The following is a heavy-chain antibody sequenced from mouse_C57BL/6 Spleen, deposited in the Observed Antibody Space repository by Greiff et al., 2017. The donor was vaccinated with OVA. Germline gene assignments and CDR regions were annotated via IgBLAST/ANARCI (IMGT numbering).Heavy chain of an antibody. Sequence: QVQLKQPGTELVKPGASVKLSCKASGYTFTSYWMHWVKQRPGQGLEWIGNINPSNGGTNYNEKFKSKATLTVDKSSSTAYMQRSSLTSEDSAVYYGAREGIYYGYDGAMDYWGQGTSVTVSS. V-gene: IGHV1-53*01. D-gene: IGHD2-2*01. CDR2: INPSNGGT. CDR1: GYTFTSYW. CDR3: AREGIYYGYDGAMDY. J-gene: IGHJ4*01.